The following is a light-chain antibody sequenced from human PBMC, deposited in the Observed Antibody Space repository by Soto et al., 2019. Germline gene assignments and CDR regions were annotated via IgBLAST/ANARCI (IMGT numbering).Light chain of an antibody. CDR1: QSVSSS. V-gene: IGKV3-11*01. Sequence: EIVSTQSPATLSLSPGERATLSCRASQSVSSSLAWYQQKPGQAPRLLIYDASNRATGIPARFSGSGSGTDFTLTISSLEPEDFAVYYCQQRANWPPVTFGGGTKVDIK. CDR2: DAS. CDR3: QQRANWPPVT. J-gene: IGKJ4*01.